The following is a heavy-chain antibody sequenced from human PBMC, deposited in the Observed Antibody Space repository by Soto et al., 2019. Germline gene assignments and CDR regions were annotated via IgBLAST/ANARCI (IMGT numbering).Heavy chain of an antibody. CDR2: ISGSGGNT. CDR3: QQQLDHGNYVWGTYRQ. D-gene: IGHD3-16*02. CDR1: GFTFSSFA. Sequence: GGSLRLSCAASGFTFSSFAMSWVRQAPGKGLEWVSTISGSGGNTYYADSVKGRFTISRDNSKNTLYLQMNSLRAEDTAVYYCQQQLDHGNYVWGTYRQWGQGTLVTVSS. V-gene: IGHV3-23*01. J-gene: IGHJ4*02.